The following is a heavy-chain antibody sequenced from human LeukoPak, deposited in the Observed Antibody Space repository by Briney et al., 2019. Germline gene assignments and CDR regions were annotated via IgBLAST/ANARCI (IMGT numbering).Heavy chain of an antibody. Sequence: SETLSLTCAVYGGSFSGYYWSWIRQPPGEGLEWIGEINHSGSTNYNPSLKSRVTISVDTSKNQFSLKLSSVTAADTAVYYCARVAVFSITMVRGVIRTYYFDYWGQGTLVTVSS. J-gene: IGHJ4*02. CDR2: INHSGST. V-gene: IGHV4-34*01. D-gene: IGHD3-10*01. CDR1: GGSFSGYY. CDR3: ARVAVFSITMVRGVIRTYYFDY.